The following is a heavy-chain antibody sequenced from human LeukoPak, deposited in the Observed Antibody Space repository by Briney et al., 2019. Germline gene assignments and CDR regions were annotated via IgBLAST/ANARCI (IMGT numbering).Heavy chain of an antibody. CDR3: ARDLTVGYFGELGY. CDR1: GFTVSNNY. CDR2: IYSGGNT. J-gene: IGHJ4*02. D-gene: IGHD3-10*01. V-gene: IGHV3-53*01. Sequence: PGGSLRLSCAASGFTVSNNYMTWVRQAPGKGLEWVASIYSGGNTYYADSVKGRFTISRDNSKNTLYLQVDSLRVEDTAVYYCARDLTVGYFGELGYWGQGTLVTVFS.